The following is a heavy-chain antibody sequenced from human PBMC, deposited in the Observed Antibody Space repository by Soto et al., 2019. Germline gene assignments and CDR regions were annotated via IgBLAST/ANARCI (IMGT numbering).Heavy chain of an antibody. J-gene: IGHJ5*01. D-gene: IGHD6-19*01. CDR3: ARHQRDGCNP. CDR1: GGSVSSSNYY. CDR2: IYFSGST. V-gene: IGHV4-39*01. Sequence: SWTLSLTCTVSGGSVSSSNYYWALIRQSPGKGLEWIASIYFSGSTYYSPSLKSRATISLDTSKNQFSLKLTSVTAADTAVYYGARHQRDGCNPWGQGTMVTVSS.